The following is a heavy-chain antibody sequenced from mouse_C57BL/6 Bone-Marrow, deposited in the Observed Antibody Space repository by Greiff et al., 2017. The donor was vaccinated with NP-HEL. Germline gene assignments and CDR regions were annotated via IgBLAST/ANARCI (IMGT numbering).Heavy chain of an antibody. Sequence: VKVVESDAELVKPGASVKISCKVSGYTFTDHTIHWMKQRPEQGLEWIGYIYPRDGSTKYNEKFKGKATLTADKSSSTAYMQLNSLTSEDSAVYFCASPNYYGSSYVEFAYWGQGTLVTVSA. CDR1: GYTFTDHT. J-gene: IGHJ3*01. CDR2: IYPRDGST. V-gene: IGHV1-78*01. CDR3: ASPNYYGSSYVEFAY. D-gene: IGHD1-1*01.